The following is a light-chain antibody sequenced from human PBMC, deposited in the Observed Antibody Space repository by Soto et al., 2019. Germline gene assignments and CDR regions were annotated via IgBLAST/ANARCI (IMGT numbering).Light chain of an antibody. Sequence: EVVLTLSPRTLSLSPGERATLSCSARQSVSSSYLAWYQQKPGQAPRLLIYGASSRATGIPDRFSGSGSGTDFTLTISRLEPEDFAVYYCQQYGRSPWTFGQGTKVDIK. CDR3: QQYGRSPWT. CDR1: QSVSSSY. V-gene: IGKV3-20*01. CDR2: GAS. J-gene: IGKJ1*01.